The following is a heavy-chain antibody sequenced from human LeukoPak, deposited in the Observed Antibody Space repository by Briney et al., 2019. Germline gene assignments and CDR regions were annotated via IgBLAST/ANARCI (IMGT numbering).Heavy chain of an antibody. J-gene: IGHJ4*02. Sequence: ASVKVSCKASGYTSTGYYMHWVRQAPGQGLEWMGWINPNSGGTNYAQKFQGRVTMTRDTSISTAYMELSSLRSEDTAVYYCARRSDDYDSSAYYHWGQGTLVTVSS. D-gene: IGHD3-22*01. CDR3: ARRSDDYDSSAYYH. CDR1: GYTSTGYY. V-gene: IGHV1-2*02. CDR2: INPNSGGT.